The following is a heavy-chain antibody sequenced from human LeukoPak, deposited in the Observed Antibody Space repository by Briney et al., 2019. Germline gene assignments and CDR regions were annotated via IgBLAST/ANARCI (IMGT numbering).Heavy chain of an antibody. J-gene: IGHJ4*02. V-gene: IGHV3-53*01. CDR2: IYSGSST. CDR1: GFTVRSNY. Sequence: PGGSLSLTCPVSGFTVRSNYFCWVRQAPGKGLEWVSVIYSGSSTYYADSVKGRFTISRDNSKHAVYHDMNSLRAEDTAVYLCARASGYRQVFHGWGQGTLVTVSS. CDR3: ARASGYRQVFHG. D-gene: IGHD5-18*01.